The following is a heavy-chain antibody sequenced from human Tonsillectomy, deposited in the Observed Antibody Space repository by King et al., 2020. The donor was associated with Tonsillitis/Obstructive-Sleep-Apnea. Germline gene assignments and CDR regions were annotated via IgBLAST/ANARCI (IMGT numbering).Heavy chain of an antibody. D-gene: IGHD1-26*01. V-gene: IGHV1-46*01. CDR2: IIPSGGST. J-gene: IGHJ4*02. Sequence: QLVQSGAEVKKPGASVKVSCKASGYTFTSYYMHWVRQAPGQGLEWMGIIIPSGGSTSYAQKFQGRVTMTRDTSTSTVYMELSSLRAEDTAVYYCAREGSGYFDYWGQGTLVTVSS. CDR3: AREGSGYFDY. CDR1: GYTFTSYY.